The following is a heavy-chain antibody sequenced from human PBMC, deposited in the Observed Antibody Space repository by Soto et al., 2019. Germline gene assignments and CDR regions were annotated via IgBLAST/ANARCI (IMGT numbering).Heavy chain of an antibody. V-gene: IGHV3-13*01. Sequence: EVQLVESGGGLVQPGGSLRLSCAASGFTFSSYDMHWVRQATGKGLEWVSAIGTAGDTYYPGSVKGRFTISRENAKNSLYLQMNSLRAGDTAVYYCARVFRDPTNYYYMDVWGKGTTVTVSS. CDR2: IGTAGDT. CDR1: GFTFSSYD. D-gene: IGHD2-8*01. CDR3: ARVFRDPTNYYYMDV. J-gene: IGHJ6*03.